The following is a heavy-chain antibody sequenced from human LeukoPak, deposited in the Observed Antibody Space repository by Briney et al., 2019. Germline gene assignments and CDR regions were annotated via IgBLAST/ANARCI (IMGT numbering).Heavy chain of an antibody. D-gene: IGHD2-2*01. CDR2: MNPNSSNT. CDR1: GYTFTSYD. CDR3: ARGCSVPAASAYYYGMDV. V-gene: IGHV1-8*01. Sequence: GASVKVSCKASGYTFTSYDINWVRQATGRGLEWMGWMNPNSSNTGYAQKFQGRVTMTRNTSISTAYMELSSLRSEDTAVYYCARGCSVPAASAYYYGMDVWGQGTTVTVSS. J-gene: IGHJ6*02.